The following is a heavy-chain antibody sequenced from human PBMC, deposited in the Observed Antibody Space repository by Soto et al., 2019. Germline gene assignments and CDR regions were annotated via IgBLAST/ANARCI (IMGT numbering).Heavy chain of an antibody. Sequence: QVPLQQWGAGLLKPSETLSLTCAVYGGSFSGYYWSWIRQPPGSGLEWIGEIKHSGSTNYNPSLKSRGTIAVDTSKNQLSLVLRSVEAADSAGYYCARGSVVVAVYYYYAMEVWGQGTTVTVS. CDR3: ARGSVVVAVYYYYAMEV. CDR1: GGSFSGYY. CDR2: IKHSGST. V-gene: IGHV4-34*01. J-gene: IGHJ6*02. D-gene: IGHD2-2*01.